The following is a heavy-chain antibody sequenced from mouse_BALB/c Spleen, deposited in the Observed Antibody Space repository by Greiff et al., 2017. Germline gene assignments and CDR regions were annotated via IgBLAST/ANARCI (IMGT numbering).Heavy chain of an antibody. CDR3: ARPAYYGNPYYFDY. V-gene: IGHV1-63*02. J-gene: IGHJ2*01. D-gene: IGHD2-10*01. CDR2: IYPGGGYT. CDR1: GYTFTNYW. Sequence: VKVVESGAELVRPGTSVKISCKASGYTFTNYWLGWVKQRPGHGLEWIGDIYPGGGYTNYNEKFKGKATLTADTSSSTAYMQLSSLTSEDSAVYFCARPAYYGNPYYFDYWGQGTTLTVSS.